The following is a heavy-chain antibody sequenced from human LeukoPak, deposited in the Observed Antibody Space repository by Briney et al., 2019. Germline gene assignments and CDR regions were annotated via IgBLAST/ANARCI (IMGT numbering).Heavy chain of an antibody. CDR1: GFTFSSYG. V-gene: IGHV3-30*02. J-gene: IGHJ5*02. Sequence: PGWALRLSCAASGFTFSSYGMHWVRQGPANGLEWVAFIRYDGSNKYYADSVKGRFTISRDNSKNTLYLQMNSLRTEDTAVYYCAKGYWGGYSFDNWFDPWGQGTLVTVSS. D-gene: IGHD3-3*01. CDR3: AKGYWGGYSFDNWFDP. CDR2: IRYDGSNK.